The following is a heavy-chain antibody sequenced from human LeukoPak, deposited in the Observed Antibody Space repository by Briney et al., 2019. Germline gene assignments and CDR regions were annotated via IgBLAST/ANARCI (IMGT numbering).Heavy chain of an antibody. CDR3: ARVWSTYGDFQD. CDR1: GFTFSSYG. Sequence: GGSLRLSCAASGFTFSSYGMHWVRQAPGKGLEWVAVIWYDGSNKYYADSVKGRFTISRDNSKNTLYLQMNSLRAEDTAVYYCARVWSTYGDFQDWGQGTLVTVSS. D-gene: IGHD4-17*01. J-gene: IGHJ4*02. V-gene: IGHV3-33*01. CDR2: IWYDGSNK.